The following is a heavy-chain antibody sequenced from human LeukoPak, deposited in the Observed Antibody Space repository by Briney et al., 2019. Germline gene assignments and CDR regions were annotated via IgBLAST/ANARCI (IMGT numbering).Heavy chain of an antibody. J-gene: IGHJ6*03. CDR1: GFTFSSYS. Sequence: KPGGSLRLSCAASGFTFSSYSMNWVRQAPGEGLEWVSSISSSSYIYYADSVKGRFTISRDNAKNSLYLQMNSLRAEDTAVYYCARVIVFRGYMDVWGKGTTVTVSS. D-gene: IGHD1-26*01. V-gene: IGHV3-21*01. CDR3: ARVIVFRGYMDV. CDR2: ISSSSYI.